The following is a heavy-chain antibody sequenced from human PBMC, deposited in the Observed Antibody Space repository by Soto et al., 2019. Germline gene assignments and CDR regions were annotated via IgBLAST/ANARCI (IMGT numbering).Heavy chain of an antibody. J-gene: IGHJ4*02. CDR3: AREQLCLRYFEY. CDR2: IYYSGST. Sequence: SETLSLTCTVSVGSIISGGYYWSWIPQHPGNGLVWIGYIYYSGSTYYNPALKSRVTISVDTSKNQFSLKLSSVTAADTAVYYCAREQLCLRYFEYWGQGTLVTVSS. D-gene: IGHD5-18*01. V-gene: IGHV4-31*03. CDR1: VGSIISGGYY.